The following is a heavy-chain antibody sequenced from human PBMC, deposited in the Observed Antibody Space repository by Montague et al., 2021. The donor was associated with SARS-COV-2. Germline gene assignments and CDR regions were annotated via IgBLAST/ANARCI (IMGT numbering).Heavy chain of an antibody. D-gene: IGHD3-10*01. CDR2: IYYTGST. CDR1: GGSVSSSSYY. J-gene: IGHJ3*02. Sequence: SETLSLTCTVSGGSVSSSSYYWGWIRQPPGKGLEWIVSIYYTGSTYYNPSLKSRVTISVDTSKNQFSLKLSSVTAADTAVYYCTRHITGSGNAFDIWGQGTMVTVSS. V-gene: IGHV4-39*01. CDR3: TRHITGSGNAFDI.